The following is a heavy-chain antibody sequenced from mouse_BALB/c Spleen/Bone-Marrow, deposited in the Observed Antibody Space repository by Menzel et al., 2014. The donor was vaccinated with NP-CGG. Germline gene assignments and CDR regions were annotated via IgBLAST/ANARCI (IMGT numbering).Heavy chain of an antibody. CDR3: ARAYYVNYDAMDY. V-gene: IGHV1-9*01. Sequence: QVQLQQPGAELMKPGASMKISCKATDYTFSSHWIEWVKQRPGHGLEWIGEILPGSGSTNYNERFKGKATFTADTSSNTAYMQLSSLTSEDSAVYYCARAYYVNYDAMDYWGQGTSVTVSS. J-gene: IGHJ4*01. CDR2: ILPGSGST. D-gene: IGHD2-10*01. CDR1: DYTFSSHW.